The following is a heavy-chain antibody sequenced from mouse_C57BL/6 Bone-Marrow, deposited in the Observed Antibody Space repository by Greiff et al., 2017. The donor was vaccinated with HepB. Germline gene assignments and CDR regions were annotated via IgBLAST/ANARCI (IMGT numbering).Heavy chain of an antibody. CDR2: IYPGDGDT. J-gene: IGHJ3*01. CDR1: GYAFSSSW. D-gene: IGHD3-2*02. CDR3: ARRDSSGYSGWFAY. Sequence: VQLQQSGPELVKPGASVKISCKASGYAFSSSWMNWVKQRPGKGLEWIGRIYPGDGDTNYNGKLKGKATLTADKSSSTAYMQLSSLTSEDSAVYFCARRDSSGYSGWFAYWGQGTLVTVSA. V-gene: IGHV1-82*01.